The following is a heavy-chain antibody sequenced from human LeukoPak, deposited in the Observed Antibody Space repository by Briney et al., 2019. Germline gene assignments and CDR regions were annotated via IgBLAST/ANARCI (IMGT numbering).Heavy chain of an antibody. J-gene: IGHJ4*02. D-gene: IGHD1/OR15-1a*01. CDR2: IFPGDSDT. CDR1: GYSFTTYW. CDR3: ATSESQTRFDF. Sequence: GESLKISCKGSGYSFTTYWIAWVRQMPGKGLEWMGIIFPGDSDTTYSPSFEGQVTISADKSINTAYLQWSSLKASDTAMYYCATSESQTRFDFWGQGTLVTVSS. V-gene: IGHV5-51*01.